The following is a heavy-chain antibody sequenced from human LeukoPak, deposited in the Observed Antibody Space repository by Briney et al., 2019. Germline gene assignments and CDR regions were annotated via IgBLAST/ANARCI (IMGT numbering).Heavy chain of an antibody. CDR2: INPNSGGT. CDR3: ARVWYYYDSSGYYDY. CDR1: GYTFTGYY. V-gene: IGHV1-2*02. J-gene: IGHJ4*02. Sequence: GASVKVSCKASGYTFTGYYMHWVRRAPGQGLEWMGWINPNSGGTNYAQKFQGRVTMTRDTSISTAYMELSRLRSDDTAVYYCARVWYYYDSSGYYDYWGQGTLVTVSS. D-gene: IGHD3-22*01.